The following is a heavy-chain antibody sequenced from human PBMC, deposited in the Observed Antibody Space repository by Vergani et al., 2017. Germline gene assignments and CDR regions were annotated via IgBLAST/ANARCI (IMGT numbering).Heavy chain of an antibody. CDR3: ARDNVGGYCSGGSCSTFDAFDI. D-gene: IGHD2-15*01. Sequence: EVQLVESGGGLVKPGGSLRLSCAASGFTFSNAWMSWVRQAPGKGLEWVSSISSSSSYIYYADSVKGRFTISRDNAKNSLDLQMNSLRAEDTAVYYCARDNVGGYCSGGSCSTFDAFDIWGQGTMVTVSS. CDR1: GFTFSNAW. J-gene: IGHJ3*02. CDR2: ISSSSSYI. V-gene: IGHV3-21*01.